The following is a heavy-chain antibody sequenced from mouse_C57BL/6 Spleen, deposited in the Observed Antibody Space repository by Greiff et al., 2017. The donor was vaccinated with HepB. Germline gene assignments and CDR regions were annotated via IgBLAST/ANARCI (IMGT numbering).Heavy chain of an antibody. D-gene: IGHD2-1*01. CDR3: ARGNYEESYYYAMDY. V-gene: IGHV5-17*01. CDR1: GFTFSDYG. CDR2: ISSGSSTI. Sequence: EVQVVESGGGLVKPGGSLKLSCAASGFTFSDYGMHWVRQAPEKGLEWVAYISSGSSTIYYADTVKGRFTISRDNAKNTLFLQMTSLRSEDTAMYYCARGNYEESYYYAMDYWGQGTSVTVSS. J-gene: IGHJ4*01.